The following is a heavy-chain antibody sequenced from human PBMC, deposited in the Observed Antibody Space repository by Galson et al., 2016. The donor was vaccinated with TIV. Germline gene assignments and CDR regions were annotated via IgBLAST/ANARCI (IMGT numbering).Heavy chain of an antibody. CDR2: IFQTGST. CDR3: AREEWPSVPDAMQAFDI. V-gene: IGHV4-30-2*01. J-gene: IGHJ4*02. Sequence: TLSLTCAVSGGSISGGAYSWSWIRQPPGKGLEWIGYIFQTGSTYYNPSLMSLQSRVTISLDISKNQFSLKVKSVTAADTAMYYCAREEWPSVPDAMQAFDIWGQGILVTVFS. D-gene: IGHD2-2*01. CDR1: GGSISGGAYS.